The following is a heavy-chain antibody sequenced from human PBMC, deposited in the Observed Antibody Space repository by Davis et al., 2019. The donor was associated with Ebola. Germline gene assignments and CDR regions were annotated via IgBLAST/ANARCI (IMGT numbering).Heavy chain of an antibody. CDR3: AKTERPMDQYFEY. Sequence: SVKVSCKASGGSFSAFSINRLRQAPGHGPEWMGGIIPHFGTSNYAQKFQGRLTITADEATSTAYMELTGLRSEDTAVYFCAKTERPMDQYFEYWGQGALVTVSS. CDR1: GGSFSAFS. V-gene: IGHV1-69*13. D-gene: IGHD1-1*01. CDR2: IIPHFGTS. J-gene: IGHJ4*02.